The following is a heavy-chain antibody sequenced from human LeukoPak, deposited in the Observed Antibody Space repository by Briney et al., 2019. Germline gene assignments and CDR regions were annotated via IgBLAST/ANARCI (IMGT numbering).Heavy chain of an antibody. D-gene: IGHD6-13*01. CDR2: ISWDGGST. Sequence: GGSLRLSCVASGFTFDDYAMHWVRQAPGKGLEWVSLISWDGGSTYYADSVKGRFTISRDNSKNSLYLQMNSLRAEDTALYYCAKDKVGIAAAGTESYYYYGMDVWGKGTTVTVSS. CDR1: GFTFDDYA. V-gene: IGHV3-43D*04. CDR3: AKDKVGIAAAGTESYYYYGMDV. J-gene: IGHJ6*04.